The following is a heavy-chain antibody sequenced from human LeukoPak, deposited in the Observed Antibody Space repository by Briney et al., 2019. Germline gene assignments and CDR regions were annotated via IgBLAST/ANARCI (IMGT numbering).Heavy chain of an antibody. Sequence: KPSETLSLTCTVSGGSISPYYWSWVRQPPGKGLEWIGNIYYSGSTDSNPSLKSRVTFSVDTSKSQFSLKLSSVTAADTAMYYCARGQRGLPYWGQGTLVTVSS. J-gene: IGHJ4*02. CDR2: IYYSGST. V-gene: IGHV4-59*01. CDR1: GGSISPYY. CDR3: ARGQRGLPY. D-gene: IGHD3/OR15-3a*01.